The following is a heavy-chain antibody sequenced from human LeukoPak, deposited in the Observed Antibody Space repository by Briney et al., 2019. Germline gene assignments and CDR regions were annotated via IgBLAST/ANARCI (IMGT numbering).Heavy chain of an antibody. Sequence: GGSLRLSCAASGSTFSSYSMNWVRQAPGKGLEWVSYISSSSSTIYYADSVKGRFTISRDNAKNSLYLQMNSLRVDDTAVYYCARQRPGGVDYWGQGTLVAVSS. CDR3: ARQRPGGVDY. CDR2: ISSSSSTI. D-gene: IGHD2-15*01. V-gene: IGHV3-48*01. CDR1: GSTFSSYS. J-gene: IGHJ4*02.